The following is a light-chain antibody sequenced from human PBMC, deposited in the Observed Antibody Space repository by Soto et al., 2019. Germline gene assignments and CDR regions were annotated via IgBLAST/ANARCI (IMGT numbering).Light chain of an antibody. CDR1: SSDVGGYNY. V-gene: IGLV2-14*01. CDR3: CCFAGSNTYI. CDR2: ESY. Sequence: QSALTQPASVSGSPGRSITISCTGTSSDVGGYNYVSWYQQHPGKAPKLMIYESYKRPSGISTRFSGSRSDNTASLTVSGLQAEEEADYYCCCFAGSNTYIFGGGTKLTVL. J-gene: IGLJ2*01.